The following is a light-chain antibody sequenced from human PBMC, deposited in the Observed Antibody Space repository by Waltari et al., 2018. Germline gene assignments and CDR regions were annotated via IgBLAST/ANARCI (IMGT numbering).Light chain of an antibody. CDR2: QAS. V-gene: IGKV3-20*01. CDR1: QSVGRF. CDR3: QNHERLPAT. Sequence: ELVLTQSPGTLSLSPGERATIACRASQSVGRFLAWYQQKPGKAPRLLIYQASNRATGIPDRFSGSGSGTDFSLTISRLEPEDFAVYYCQNHERLPATFGQGTKVEI. J-gene: IGKJ1*01.